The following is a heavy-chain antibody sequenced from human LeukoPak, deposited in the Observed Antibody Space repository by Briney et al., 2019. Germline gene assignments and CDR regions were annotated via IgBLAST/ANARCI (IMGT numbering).Heavy chain of an antibody. Sequence: PGGSLRLSCAASGFTFSSYAMSWVHQAPGKGLEWVSAISGSGGSTYYADSVKGRFTISRDNSKNTLYLQMNSLRAEDTAVYYCARDGDYYDSSGYPTYYYYYGMDVWGQGTTVTVSS. V-gene: IGHV3-23*01. D-gene: IGHD3-22*01. CDR3: ARDGDYYDSSGYPTYYYYYGMDV. CDR1: GFTFSSYA. J-gene: IGHJ6*02. CDR2: ISGSGGST.